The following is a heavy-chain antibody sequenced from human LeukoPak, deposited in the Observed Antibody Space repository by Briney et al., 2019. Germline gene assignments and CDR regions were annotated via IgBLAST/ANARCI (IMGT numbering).Heavy chain of an antibody. J-gene: IGHJ6*02. V-gene: IGHV3-7*01. CDR1: GFMFSESW. CDR2: VNHDGSEK. CDR3: ARDWGDYYDSSGYFYYYYYGMDV. D-gene: IGHD3-22*01. Sequence: GGSLRLSCVASGFMFSESWMNWVRQAPGKGLEWVANVNHDGSEKHYVDSVKGRFTISRDNAKNSLYLQMNSLRAEDTAVYYCARDWGDYYDSSGYFYYYYYGMDVWGQGTTVTVSS.